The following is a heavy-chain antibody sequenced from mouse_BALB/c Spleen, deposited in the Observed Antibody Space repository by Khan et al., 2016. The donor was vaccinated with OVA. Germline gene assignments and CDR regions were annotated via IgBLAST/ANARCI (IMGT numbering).Heavy chain of an antibody. D-gene: IGHD1-2*01. CDR2: ISSGGHYT. J-gene: IGHJ4*01. CDR3: ARTITTAKGYYYAMDY. V-gene: IGHV5-6*01. CDR1: GFTFSSYG. Sequence: EVQRVESGGDLVKPGGSLKLSCAASGFTFSSYGMSWVRQTPDKRLEWVATISSGGHYTYFPDSVRGRFTISRDNAKNTLYLQMSSLKAEDTAMYYCARTITTAKGYYYAMDYWGQGTSVTGSS.